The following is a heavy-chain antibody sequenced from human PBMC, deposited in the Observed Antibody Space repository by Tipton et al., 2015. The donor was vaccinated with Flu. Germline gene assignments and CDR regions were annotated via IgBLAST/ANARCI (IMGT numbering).Heavy chain of an antibody. D-gene: IGHD3-22*01. CDR3: ARLGVRSSADL. CDR2: IYYSGST. CDR1: GGSISSYY. J-gene: IGHJ2*01. V-gene: IGHV4-59*08. Sequence: TLSLTYTVSGGSISSYYWSWIRQPPGKGLEWIGYIYYSGSTNYNPSLKSRVTISVDTSKNQFSLKLSSVTAADTAVYYCARLGVRSSADLWGRGTLVTVSS.